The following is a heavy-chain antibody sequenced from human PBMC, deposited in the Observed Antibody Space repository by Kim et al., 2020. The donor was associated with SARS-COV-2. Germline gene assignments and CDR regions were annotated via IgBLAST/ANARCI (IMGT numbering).Heavy chain of an antibody. Sequence: SVKVSCKASGETFSSYAISWVRQAPGQGLEWMGGVIPISGPADYPQKFQGRVTITADESTTTAYMQLNSLTSEDTAFYYCARDSTYSRGRFDHWGQGTLVTVSS. CDR1: GETFSSYA. J-gene: IGHJ4*02. CDR3: ARDSTYSRGRFDH. CDR2: VIPISGPA. D-gene: IGHD6-13*01. V-gene: IGHV1-69*13.